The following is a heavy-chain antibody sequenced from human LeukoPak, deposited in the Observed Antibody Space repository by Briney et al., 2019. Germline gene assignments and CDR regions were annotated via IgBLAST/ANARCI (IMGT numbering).Heavy chain of an antibody. J-gene: IGHJ4*02. V-gene: IGHV4-4*02. CDR1: GGSISSSNW. CDR3: ARWGGSRTWIEY. CDR2: IYHSGTT. Sequence: SETLSLTCAVSGGSISSSNWWSWVRQPPGEGLEWIGEIYHSGTTNYNPSLKSRVTMLLDKSKSQFSLKLSSVTAADTAVYYCARWGGSRTWIEYWGQGTLVTVSS. D-gene: IGHD3-16*01.